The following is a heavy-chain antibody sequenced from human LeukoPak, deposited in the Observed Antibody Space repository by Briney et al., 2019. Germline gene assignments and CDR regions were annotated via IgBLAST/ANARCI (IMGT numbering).Heavy chain of an antibody. CDR3: ARRKFPGFFDP. V-gene: IGHV1-8*03. CDR1: GYTFTTYY. D-gene: IGHD3-10*01. Sequence: ASVKVSCKASGYTFTTYYIAWVRQAPGQGLEWMGGLNPTTGNAVYAQKFQGRVTISRNTSMNTVYMDLSSLRSDDTAHYYCARRKFPGFFDPWGQGPLVTVSS. J-gene: IGHJ5*02. CDR2: LNPTTGNA.